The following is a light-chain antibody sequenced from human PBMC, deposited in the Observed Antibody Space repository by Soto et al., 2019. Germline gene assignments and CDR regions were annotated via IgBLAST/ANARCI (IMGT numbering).Light chain of an antibody. J-gene: IGKJ5*01. CDR2: GAS. V-gene: IGKV3-15*01. CDR3: QQYNNWPPAIT. CDR1: QSVSSN. Sequence: EIVMTQSPATLSVSPGERATLSCRASQSVSSNLAWYQQKPGQAPRLLIYGASTRATGIPARFSGSGSGTEFTLTISSLQSEDFAVYYCQQYNNWPPAITFGQGTRLDI.